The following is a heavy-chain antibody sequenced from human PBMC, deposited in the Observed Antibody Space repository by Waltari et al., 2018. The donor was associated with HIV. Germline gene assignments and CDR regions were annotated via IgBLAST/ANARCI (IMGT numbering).Heavy chain of an antibody. Sequence: QVQLVQSGAEVKKPGASVKVSCKVSGYTLTELSMHWVRQAPGKGLEWMGGFDPEDGETIYAQKFQGRVTMTEDTSTDTAYMELSSLRSEDTAVYYCATVFRASHDYPHYYYYGMDVWGQGTTVTVSS. D-gene: IGHD4-17*01. V-gene: IGHV1-24*01. CDR1: GYTLTELS. CDR2: FDPEDGET. J-gene: IGHJ6*02. CDR3: ATVFRASHDYPHYYYYGMDV.